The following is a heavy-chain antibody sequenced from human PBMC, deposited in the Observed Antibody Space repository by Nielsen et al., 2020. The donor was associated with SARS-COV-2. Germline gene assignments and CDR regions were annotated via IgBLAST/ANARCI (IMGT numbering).Heavy chain of an antibody. CDR2: INAGNGNT. J-gene: IGHJ6*03. CDR3: ARGKGRDIVVVVARYYYYYYMDV. D-gene: IGHD2-15*01. Sequence: WVRQAPGQRLEWMGWINAGNGNTKYSQKFQGRVTMTRNTSISTAYMELSSLRSEDTAVYYCARGKGRDIVVVVARYYYYYYMDVWGKGTTVTVSS. V-gene: IGHV1-8*01.